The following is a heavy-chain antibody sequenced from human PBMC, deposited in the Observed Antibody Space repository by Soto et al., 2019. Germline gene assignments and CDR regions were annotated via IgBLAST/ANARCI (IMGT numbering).Heavy chain of an antibody. CDR1: GFTFSSYG. CDR2: ISYDGSNK. J-gene: IGHJ6*02. Sequence: GGSLRLSCAASGFTFSSYGMHWVRQAPGKGLEWVAVISYDGSNKYYADSVKGRFTISRDNSKNTLYLQMNSLRAEDTAVYYCANGDQTYYYYYYGMDVWGQGTTVTVSS. V-gene: IGHV3-30*18. D-gene: IGHD4-17*01. CDR3: ANGDQTYYYYYYGMDV.